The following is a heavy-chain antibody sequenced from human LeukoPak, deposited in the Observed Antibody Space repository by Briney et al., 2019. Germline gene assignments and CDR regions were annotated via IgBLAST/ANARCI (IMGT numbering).Heavy chain of an antibody. CDR3: ARDQSGVFYYYYYMDV. Sequence: PGGSLRLSCVASEFTFRSYDMHWVRQAPGKGLEWVAVISYDGSNKDYADSVKGRFTISRDNTKNSLYLQMNSLRAEDTAVYYCARDQSGVFYYYYYMDVWGKGTTVTVSS. CDR2: ISYDGSNK. J-gene: IGHJ6*03. CDR1: EFTFRSYD. V-gene: IGHV3-30*03. D-gene: IGHD3-16*01.